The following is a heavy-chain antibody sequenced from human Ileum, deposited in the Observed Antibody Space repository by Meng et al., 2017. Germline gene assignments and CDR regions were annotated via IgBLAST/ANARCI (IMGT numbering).Heavy chain of an antibody. CDR2: ISQESGRT. V-gene: IGHV4-4*02. J-gene: IGHJ4*02. CDR3: VRNEGYSLGD. D-gene: IGHD2-21*01. CDR1: ADSISSRDW. Sequence: QVQLQEAGPGLVKPSGTLSLTCAVSADSISSRDWWSWVRQPPGKGLEWIGEISQESGRTNYNPSLKSRVTISLDKSKNQFSLNLNSVTAADTAVYYCVRNEGYSLGDWGQGTLVTVSS.